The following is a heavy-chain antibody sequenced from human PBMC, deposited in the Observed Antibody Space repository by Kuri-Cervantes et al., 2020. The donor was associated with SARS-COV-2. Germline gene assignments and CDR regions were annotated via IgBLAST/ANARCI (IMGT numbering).Heavy chain of an antibody. CDR1: GFTFSSYG. CDR3: ARDMTFDEYGDYFYYYMAV. D-gene: IGHD3-16*01. Sequence: GESLKISCAASGFTFSSYGMHWVRQAPGKGLEWVAVIWYDGSNKYYADSVKGRFTISRDNSKSTLYLQMNSLRAEDTAVYYCARDMTFDEYGDYFYYYMAVWGTGNTVNVSS. CDR2: IWYDGSNK. V-gene: IGHV3-33*01. J-gene: IGHJ6*03.